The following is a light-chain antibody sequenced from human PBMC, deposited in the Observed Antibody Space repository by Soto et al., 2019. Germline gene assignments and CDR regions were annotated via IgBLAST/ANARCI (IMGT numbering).Light chain of an antibody. CDR3: QQYNDKWT. CDR2: KAS. CDR1: QSISSW. V-gene: IGKV1-5*03. J-gene: IGKJ1*01. Sequence: DIQMTQSPSTLSASVGDRVTITCRASQSISSWLAWYQQKPGTAPKLLIYKASTLQSGVPSRFSGSGSGTEFTLTISSLQPDDSATYNCQQYNDKWTFGQGTKVDIK.